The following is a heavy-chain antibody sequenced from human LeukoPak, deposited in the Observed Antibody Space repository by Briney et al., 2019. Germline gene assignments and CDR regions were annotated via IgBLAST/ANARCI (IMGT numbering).Heavy chain of an antibody. D-gene: IGHD3-3*01. CDR3: ARANYDFWSGPRWFDP. CDR2: ISAYNGNT. Sequence: ASVKVSCKASGYTFTSYGISWVRQAPGQGLEWMGWISAYNGNTNYAQKLQGRVTMTTDTSTSTAYMELRSLRSDDTAVYYCARANYDFWSGPRWFDPWGQGTLVTVSS. J-gene: IGHJ5*02. V-gene: IGHV1-18*01. CDR1: GYTFTSYG.